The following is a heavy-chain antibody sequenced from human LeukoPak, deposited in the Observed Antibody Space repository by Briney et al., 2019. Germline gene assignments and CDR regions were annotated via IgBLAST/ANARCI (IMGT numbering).Heavy chain of an antibody. V-gene: IGHV3-48*03. CDR3: ARGYSSSWSDAFDI. Sequence: QPGGSLRLSCAASGFTFSSYEMNWVRQAPGKGLEWVSYISSSGSTIYHADSVKGRFTISRDNAKNSLYLQMNSLRAEDTAVYYCARGYSSSWSDAFDIWGQGTMVTVSS. CDR2: ISSSGSTI. D-gene: IGHD6-13*01. CDR1: GFTFSSYE. J-gene: IGHJ3*02.